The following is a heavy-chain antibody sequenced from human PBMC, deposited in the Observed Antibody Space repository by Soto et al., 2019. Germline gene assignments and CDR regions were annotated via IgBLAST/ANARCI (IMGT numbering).Heavy chain of an antibody. CDR1: GVTFDSFT. V-gene: IGHV1-69*13. CDR3: AREDDTTGHYSWFDP. D-gene: IGHD3-22*01. Sequence: GASVKVSCKPSGVTFDSFTFSWVRQAPGQGLEWMGGFVPMFGSASVAQRFQGRVRITADASTGTGYMELSDLRSDGSAIYYCAREDDTTGHYSWFDPWGPGTLVTVSS. J-gene: IGHJ5*02. CDR2: FVPMFGSA.